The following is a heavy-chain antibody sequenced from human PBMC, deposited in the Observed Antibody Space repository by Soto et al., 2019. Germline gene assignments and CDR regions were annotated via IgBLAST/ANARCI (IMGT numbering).Heavy chain of an antibody. Sequence: PGESLKISCKGSGYSFTSYWIGCVRQMSGKGLEWMGIIYPGDSDTRYSPSFQGQVTISADKSISTAYLQWSSLKASDTAMYYCARVRSRSNYGTYYFYAMDVWGQGTTVTVSS. D-gene: IGHD4-4*01. CDR3: ARVRSRSNYGTYYFYAMDV. V-gene: IGHV5-51*01. CDR1: GYSFTSYW. J-gene: IGHJ6*02. CDR2: IYPGDSDT.